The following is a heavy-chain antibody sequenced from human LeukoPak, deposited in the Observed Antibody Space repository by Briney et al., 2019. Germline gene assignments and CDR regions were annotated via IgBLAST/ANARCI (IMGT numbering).Heavy chain of an antibody. CDR1: GGSFSGYY. V-gene: IGHV4-34*01. J-gene: IGHJ4*02. Sequence: SETLSLTCAVYGGSFSGYYWSWIRQPLGKGLEWIGEINHSGSTNYNPSLKSRVTISVDTSKNQFSLKLSSVTAADTAVYYCARGPGYSSSWGQGTLVTVSS. CDR3: ARGPGYSSS. CDR2: INHSGST. D-gene: IGHD6-6*01.